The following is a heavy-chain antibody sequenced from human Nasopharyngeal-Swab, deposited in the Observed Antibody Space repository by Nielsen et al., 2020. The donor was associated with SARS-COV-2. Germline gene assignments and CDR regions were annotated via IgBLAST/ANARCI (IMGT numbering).Heavy chain of an antibody. D-gene: IGHD2-2*01. CDR1: GFTFTNYA. V-gene: IGHV3-23*01. J-gene: IGHJ6*03. CDR3: AKVDAPYYNYLDV. Sequence: GVLKISCEASGFTFTNYAMSWVRQAPGKGLEWVSGVTASGETTYYGDSAKGRFTISRDNSRNTLYLQMSSLRAEDTAAYFCAKVDAPYYNYLDVWGKGTTVTVSS. CDR2: VTASGETT.